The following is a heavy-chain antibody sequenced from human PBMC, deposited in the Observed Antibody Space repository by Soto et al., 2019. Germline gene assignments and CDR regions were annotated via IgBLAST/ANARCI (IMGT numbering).Heavy chain of an antibody. J-gene: IGHJ4*02. D-gene: IGHD4-17*01. V-gene: IGHV3-9*01. CDR3: AKGDDYGEKGAGFDY. CDR2: ISWNSAGI. CDR1: GFIFDDYA. Sequence: GGSLRLSCAASGFIFDDYAMHWVRQVPGKGLEWVSGISWNSAGIVYADSVKGRFTISRDNAKNSLYLQMNSLRVEDTALYYCAKGDDYGEKGAGFDYWGQGTLVTVSS.